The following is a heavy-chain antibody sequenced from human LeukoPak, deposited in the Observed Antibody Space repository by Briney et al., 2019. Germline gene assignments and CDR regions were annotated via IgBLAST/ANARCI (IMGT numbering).Heavy chain of an antibody. CDR3: ADPRGVVPAARRDYYYYYVDV. CDR1: GGSFSGYY. J-gene: IGHJ6*03. Sequence: SETLSLTCAVYGGSFSGYYWSWIRQPPGKGLEWIGEINHSGSTNYNPSLKSRVTISVDTSKNQFSLKLSSVTAADTAVYYCADPRGVVPAARRDYYYYYVDVWGKGTTVTVSS. V-gene: IGHV4-34*01. D-gene: IGHD2-2*01. CDR2: INHSGST.